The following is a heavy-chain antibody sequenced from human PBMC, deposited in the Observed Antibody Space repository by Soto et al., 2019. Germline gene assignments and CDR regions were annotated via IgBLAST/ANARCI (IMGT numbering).Heavy chain of an antibody. CDR2: ISGGGETT. V-gene: IGHV3-23*01. D-gene: IGHD3-10*01. Sequence: EVQLLESGGGLVQPGGFLRLSCAASGFTFSSYAMWWVRQAPGKGLECVSAISGGGETTYYADSVKGRFTISRDNSKNTLYLQMNSLRAEDTAVYYCAFNSGSGSYYFDYWGQGTLVTVSS. CDR3: AFNSGSGSYYFDY. J-gene: IGHJ4*02. CDR1: GFTFSSYA.